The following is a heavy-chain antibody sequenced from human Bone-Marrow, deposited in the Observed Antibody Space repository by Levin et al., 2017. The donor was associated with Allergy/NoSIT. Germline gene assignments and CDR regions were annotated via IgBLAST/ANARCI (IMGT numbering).Heavy chain of an antibody. CDR2: IYYSGST. CDR1: GASISSGGYS. J-gene: IGHJ5*02. Sequence: SQTLSLTCAISGASISSGGYSWSWIRQTPGQGLEWIGHIYYSGSTYYNPSLKSRVIISVDRSKNQFSLKLRSVTAADTAVYYCARDYSNGRANWFDPWGQGTLVSVSS. V-gene: IGHV4-30-2*01. D-gene: IGHD3-22*01. CDR3: ARDYSNGRANWFDP.